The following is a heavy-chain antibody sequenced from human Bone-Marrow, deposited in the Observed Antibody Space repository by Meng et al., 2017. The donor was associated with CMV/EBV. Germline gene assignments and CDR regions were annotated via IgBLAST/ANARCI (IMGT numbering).Heavy chain of an antibody. V-gene: IGHV1-24*01. D-gene: IGHD6-13*01. Sequence: ASVKVSCKASGYPLTAYYIHWVRQAPGKGLEWMGGLDPEDGEAIYAQNFQGRVTMTEDTSTDTAYMELSSLRSEDTAVYYCATGGSSWPSYYYYNGVDVWGQGTTVTGSS. CDR3: ATGGSSWPSYYYYNGVDV. CDR1: GYPLTAYY. J-gene: IGHJ6*02. CDR2: LDPEDGEA.